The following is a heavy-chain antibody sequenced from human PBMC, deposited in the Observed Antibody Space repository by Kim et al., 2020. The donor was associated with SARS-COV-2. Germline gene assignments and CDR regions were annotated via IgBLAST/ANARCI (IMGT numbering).Heavy chain of an antibody. D-gene: IGHD6-13*01. J-gene: IGHJ5*02. CDR2: INHSGST. CDR1: DGSFSGYY. CDR3: ARGGDISSGYGKKTWFGP. Sequence: SETLSLTCAVYDGSFSGYYWSWIRQPPGKGLEWVGEINHSGSTNYNPSLKSRVTISVDTSKNQFSLKLRAGTAADTAGYYWARGGDISSGYGKKTWFGP. V-gene: IGHV4-34*01.